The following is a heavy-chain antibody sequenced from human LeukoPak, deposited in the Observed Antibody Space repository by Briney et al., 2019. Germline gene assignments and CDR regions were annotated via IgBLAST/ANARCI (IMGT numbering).Heavy chain of an antibody. J-gene: IGHJ4*02. CDR3: ARDQGYYYDSSGYYLDY. D-gene: IGHD3-22*01. CDR2: ISNSSSYI. Sequence: GGSLRLSCAASGFTFSSYSMNGVRQAPGKGLEWFSSISNSSSYIYYADSVKGRFTISRDNAKNSLYLQMNSLRAEDTAVYYCARDQGYYYDSSGYYLDYWGQGTLVTVSS. CDR1: GFTFSSYS. V-gene: IGHV3-21*01.